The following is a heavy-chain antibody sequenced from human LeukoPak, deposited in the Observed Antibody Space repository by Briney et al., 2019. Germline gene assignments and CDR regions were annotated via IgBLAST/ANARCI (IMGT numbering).Heavy chain of an antibody. D-gene: IGHD2-2*01. CDR3: ARGRGSTSSNFDY. V-gene: IGHV1-2*02. CDR1: GCTFTGYY. J-gene: IGHJ4*02. CDR2: INPNNGGT. Sequence: ASVKVSCKASGCTFTGYYMHWVRQAPGQGLEWMGWINPNNGGTNYAQKFQGRVTMTRDTSISTAYMELSRLTSDDTAEYYCARGRGSTSSNFDYWGQGTLVTVSS.